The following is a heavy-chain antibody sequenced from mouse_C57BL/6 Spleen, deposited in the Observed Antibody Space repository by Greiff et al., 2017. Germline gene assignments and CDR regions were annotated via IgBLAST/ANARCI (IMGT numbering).Heavy chain of an antibody. CDR1: GFTFSDYG. CDR3: ARDYYGSSPWFAY. Sequence: EVKLVESGGGLVKPGGSLKLSCAASGFTFSDYGMHWVRQAPEKGLEWVAYISSGSSTIYYADTVKGRFTISRDNAKNTLFLPMTSLRSEVTAIYYCARDYYGSSPWFAYWGQGTLVTVSA. D-gene: IGHD1-1*01. V-gene: IGHV5-17*01. CDR2: ISSGSSTI. J-gene: IGHJ3*01.